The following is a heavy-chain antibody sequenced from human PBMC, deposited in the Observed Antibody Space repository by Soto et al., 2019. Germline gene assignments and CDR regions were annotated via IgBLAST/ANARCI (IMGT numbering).Heavy chain of an antibody. D-gene: IGHD6-13*01. CDR3: ARQGIAAATPYYYYMDV. V-gene: IGHV4-39*01. J-gene: IGHJ6*03. CDR2: IYYSGST. Sequence: LSETLSLTCTVSGGSISSSSYYWGWILQPPGKGLEWIGSIYYSGSTYYNPSLKSRVTISVDTSKNQFSLKLSSVTAADTAVYYCARQGIAAATPYYYYMDVWGKGTTVTVSS. CDR1: GGSISSSSYY.